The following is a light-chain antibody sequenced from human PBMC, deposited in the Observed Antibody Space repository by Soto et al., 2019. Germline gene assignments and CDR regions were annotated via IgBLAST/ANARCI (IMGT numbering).Light chain of an antibody. J-gene: IGLJ3*02. CDR1: SSGVGSYNF. CDR3: CSYAGNSGV. Sequence: QSALTRPASVSGSPGQSIIISCTGTSSGVGSYNFVSWYQQHPGKAPKLMIYEVSKRPSGVSNRFSGSKSGNTASLTISGLQPEDEADYYCCSYAGNSGVFGGGTKVTVL. V-gene: IGLV2-23*02. CDR2: EVS.